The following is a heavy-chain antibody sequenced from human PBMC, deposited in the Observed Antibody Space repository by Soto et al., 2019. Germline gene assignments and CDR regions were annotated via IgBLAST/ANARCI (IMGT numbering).Heavy chain of an antibody. CDR1: GFTLSGYA. Sequence: EVQLAESGGGLAQPGGSLRLSCAASGFTLSGYAMDWVRQAPGKGLEYVSGISSNGGGTYYANSVQGRFTISRDNSKNTVYLQMGSLRPEDMDVYYCARRARPDVYYMDVWGKGTTVTVSS. CDR2: ISSNGGGT. J-gene: IGHJ6*03. V-gene: IGHV3-64*01. D-gene: IGHD6-6*01. CDR3: ARRARPDVYYMDV.